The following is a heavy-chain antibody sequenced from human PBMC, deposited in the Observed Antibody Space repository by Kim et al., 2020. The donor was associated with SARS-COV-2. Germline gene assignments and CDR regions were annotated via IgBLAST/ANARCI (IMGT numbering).Heavy chain of an antibody. D-gene: IGHD3-22*01. CDR1: GFTFSSYE. Sequence: GGSLRLSCAASGFTFSSYEMNWVRRAPGKGLEWVSYISSSGSTIYYADSVKGRFTISRDNAKNSLYLQMNSLRAEDTAVYYCARNRPDYYDSSGYYQRDAFDIWGQGTMVTVSS. CDR3: ARNRPDYYDSSGYYQRDAFDI. J-gene: IGHJ3*02. V-gene: IGHV3-48*03. CDR2: ISSSGSTI.